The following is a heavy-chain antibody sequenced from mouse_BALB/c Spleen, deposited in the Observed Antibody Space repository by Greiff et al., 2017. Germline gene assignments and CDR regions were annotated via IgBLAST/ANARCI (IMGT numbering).Heavy chain of an antibody. Sequence: QVQLKQSGAELMKPGASVKISCKATGYTFSSYWIEWVKQRPGHGLEWIGEILPGSGSTNYNEKFKGKATFTADTSYNTAYMQLSSLTSEDSAVYDCAREGWLPSMDYWGQGTSVTVSS. J-gene: IGHJ4*01. D-gene: IGHD2-3*01. CDR1: GYTFSSYW. CDR3: AREGWLPSMDY. CDR2: ILPGSGST. V-gene: IGHV1-9*01.